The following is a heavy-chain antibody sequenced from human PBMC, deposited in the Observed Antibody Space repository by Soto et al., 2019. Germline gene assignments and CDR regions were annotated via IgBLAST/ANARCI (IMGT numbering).Heavy chain of an antibody. CDR3: AKTPPPYGKGTH. CDR1: GFTFSSYA. J-gene: IGHJ1*01. Sequence: PGGSLRXSXAASGFTFSSYAMSWVRQAPGKGLEWVSAISGSGGSTYYADSVKGRFTISRDNSKNTLYLQMNSLRAEDTAVYYCAKTPPPYGKGTHXXXXTXVXXSS. V-gene: IGHV3-23*01. CDR2: ISGSGGST. D-gene: IGHD4-17*01.